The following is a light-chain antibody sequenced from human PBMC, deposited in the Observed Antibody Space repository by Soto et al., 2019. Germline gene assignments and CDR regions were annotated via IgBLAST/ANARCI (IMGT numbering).Light chain of an antibody. CDR1: QSVTNK. V-gene: IGKV3-15*01. CDR2: DAS. CDR3: QQYGSSPLVT. J-gene: IGKJ5*01. Sequence: EIVMTQSPATLSVSPGERATLSCRASQSVTNKLAWYQHKPAQAPRLLVYDASTSATGIPARFSGSGSGTDFTRTISRLEPEDFAVYYCQQYGSSPLVTFGQGTRLEIK.